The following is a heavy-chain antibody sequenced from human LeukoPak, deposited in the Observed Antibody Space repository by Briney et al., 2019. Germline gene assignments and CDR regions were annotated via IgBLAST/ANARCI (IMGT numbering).Heavy chain of an antibody. CDR2: IRYDGSNK. CDR3: AKDDGYYDSSGPFDP. Sequence: PGGSLRLSCAASGFTFSSYGMHWVRQAPGKGPEWVAFIRYDGSNKYYVDSVKGRFTISRDNSKNTLYLQMNSLRAEDTAVYYCAKDDGYYDSSGPFDPWGQGTLVTVSS. D-gene: IGHD3-22*01. J-gene: IGHJ5*02. CDR1: GFTFSSYG. V-gene: IGHV3-30*02.